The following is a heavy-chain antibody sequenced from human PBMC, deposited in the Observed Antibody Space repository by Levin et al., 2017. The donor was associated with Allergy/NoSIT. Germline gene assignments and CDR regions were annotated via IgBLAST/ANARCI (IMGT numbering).Heavy chain of an antibody. J-gene: IGHJ5*02. CDR1: GFTFSDYY. CDR3: AGYYYDSSGYYGKYNWFDP. Sequence: GGSLRLSCAASGFTFSDYYMSWIRQAPGKGLEWVSYISSSGSTIYYADSVKGRFTISRDNAKNSLYLQMNSLRAEDTAVYYCAGYYYDSSGYYGKYNWFDPWGQGTLVTVSS. V-gene: IGHV3-11*01. D-gene: IGHD3-22*01. CDR2: ISSSGSTI.